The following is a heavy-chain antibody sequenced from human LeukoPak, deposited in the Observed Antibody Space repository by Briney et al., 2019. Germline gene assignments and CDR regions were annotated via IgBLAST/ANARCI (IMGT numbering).Heavy chain of an antibody. CDR2: INHSGST. CDR3: ARVMITFGGVSHIDY. J-gene: IGHJ4*02. CDR1: GGPFSGYY. D-gene: IGHD3-16*01. Sequence: PSETLSLTCAVYGGPFSGYYWSWIRQPPGKGLEWIGEINHSGSTNYNPSLKSRVTISVDTSKNQFSLKLSSVTAADTAVYYCARVMITFGGVSHIDYWGQGTLVTVSS. V-gene: IGHV4-34*01.